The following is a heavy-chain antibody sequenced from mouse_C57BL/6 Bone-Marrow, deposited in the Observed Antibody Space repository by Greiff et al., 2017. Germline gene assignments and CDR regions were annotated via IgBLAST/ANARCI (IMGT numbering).Heavy chain of an antibody. CDR1: GFTFSSYA. D-gene: IGHD2-4*01. V-gene: IGHV5-9-1*02. Sequence: EVMLVESGEGLVKPGGSLKLSCAASGFTFSSYAMSWVRQTPEKRLEWVAYISSGGDYIYYADTVKGRFTISRDNARNTLYLQMSSQKSEDTAMDYCTREAPCDYYWYFDVWGTGTTVTVSS. J-gene: IGHJ1*03. CDR3: TREAPCDYYWYFDV. CDR2: ISSGGDYI.